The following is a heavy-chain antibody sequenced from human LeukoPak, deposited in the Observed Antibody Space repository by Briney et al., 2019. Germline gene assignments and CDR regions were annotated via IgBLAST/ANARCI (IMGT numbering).Heavy chain of an antibody. J-gene: IGHJ5*02. CDR2: IYYSGST. CDR3: ARHIAKLWLVDDPNFDP. Sequence: SETLSLTCTVSGGSISSSSYYWGWIRQPPGKGLEWIGSIYYSGSTYYNPSLKSRVTISVDTSKNQFSLKLSSVTAADTAVYYCARHIAKLWLVDDPNFDPWGQGTLVTVSS. CDR1: GGSISSSSYY. V-gene: IGHV4-39*01. D-gene: IGHD6-19*01.